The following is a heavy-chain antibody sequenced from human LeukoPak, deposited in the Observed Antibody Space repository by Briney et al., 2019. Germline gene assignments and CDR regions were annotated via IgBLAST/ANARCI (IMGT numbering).Heavy chain of an antibody. V-gene: IGHV4-4*09. CDR3: ARLGSSHDF. CDR1: GASISNYY. CDR2: IHSSGGS. Sequence: SETLSLTCTVSGASISNYYWSWIRQTPEKGLEWMGNIHSSGGSSYYPSLKSRLTMSIDTSRNQLSLKLTSVTAADTAAYFCARLGSSHDFWGQGTLVTVSS. J-gene: IGHJ4*02. D-gene: IGHD1-26*01.